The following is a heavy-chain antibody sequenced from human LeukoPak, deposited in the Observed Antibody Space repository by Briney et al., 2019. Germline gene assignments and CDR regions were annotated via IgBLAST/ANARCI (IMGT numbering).Heavy chain of an antibody. V-gene: IGHV4-61*08. CDR2: IYYSGST. CDR1: GGSISSGGYY. D-gene: IGHD4-17*01. CDR3: ARDRGTVTHEGAFDI. Sequence: SETLSLTCTVSGGSISSGGYYWSWIRQHPGKGLEWIGYIYYSGSTNYNPSLKSRVTISVDTSKNQFSLKLSSVTAADTAVYYCARDRGTVTHEGAFDIWGQGTMVTVSS. J-gene: IGHJ3*02.